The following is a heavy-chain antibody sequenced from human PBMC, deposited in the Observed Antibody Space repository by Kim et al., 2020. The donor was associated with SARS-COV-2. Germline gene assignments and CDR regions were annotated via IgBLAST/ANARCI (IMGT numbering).Heavy chain of an antibody. CDR2: IYNNEIT. D-gene: IGHD3-16*01. Sequence: SETLSLTCTVSGGSTNTYYWTWIRQSAGKGLEWIGRIYNNEITNYNPSLKSRVTMSIDTSQNQFSLKLHSVTAADTAVYYCARDFGAAGISDYWGQGSLVTVSS. J-gene: IGHJ4*02. CDR1: GGSTNTYY. CDR3: ARDFGAAGISDY. V-gene: IGHV4-4*07.